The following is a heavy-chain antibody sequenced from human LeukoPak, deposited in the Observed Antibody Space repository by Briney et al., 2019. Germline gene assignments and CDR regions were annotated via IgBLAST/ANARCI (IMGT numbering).Heavy chain of an antibody. Sequence: GSLRLSCAASGFTFSDHYMDWVRQAPGKGLEWVGRTRNKANSYTTEYAASVKGRFTISRDDSKNSLYLQMNSLRAEDTAVYYCVRDDDRPDNGLDYWGQGTLVTVSS. D-gene: IGHD3-22*01. CDR1: GFTFSDHY. J-gene: IGHJ4*02. V-gene: IGHV3-72*01. CDR3: VRDDDRPDNGLDY. CDR2: TRNKANSYTT.